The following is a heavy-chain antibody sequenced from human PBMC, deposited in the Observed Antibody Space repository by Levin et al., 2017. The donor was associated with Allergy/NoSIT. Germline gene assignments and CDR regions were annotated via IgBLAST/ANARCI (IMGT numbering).Heavy chain of an antibody. V-gene: IGHV5-51*01. CDR3: ARRGPNFFFDY. Sequence: ASVKVSCKGSGYSFTSYWIGWVRQMPGKGLEWMGIIYPGDSDTRYSPSFQGQVTISADKSISTAYLQWSSLKASDTAMYYCARRGPNFFFDYWGQGTLVTVSS. CDR2: IYPGDSDT. D-gene: IGHD1-7*01. CDR1: GYSFTSYW. J-gene: IGHJ4*02.